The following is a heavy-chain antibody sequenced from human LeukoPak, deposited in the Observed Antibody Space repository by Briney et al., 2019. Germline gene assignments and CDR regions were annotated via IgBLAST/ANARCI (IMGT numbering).Heavy chain of an antibody. CDR1: GYTFTGYY. CDR3: AREHLTSDDAFDI. Sequence: EASVKVSCKASGYTFTGYYMHWVRQAPGQGLEWMGWIKPNSGGTNYAQKFQGRVTMTRDTFISTAYMELSRLRSDDTAVYYCAREHLTSDDAFDIWGQGTMVTVSS. J-gene: IGHJ3*02. CDR2: IKPNSGGT. V-gene: IGHV1-2*02.